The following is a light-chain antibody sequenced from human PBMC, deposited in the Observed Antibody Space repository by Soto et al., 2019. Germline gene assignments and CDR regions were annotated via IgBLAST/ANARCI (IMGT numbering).Light chain of an antibody. CDR3: QKYNSAPLT. J-gene: IGKJ4*01. Sequence: DIQMTQSPSSLSASVGDRVTITCRASQAINNDLAWYQQKPGKAPKLLIYTASTSQSGVPSRFGGSGSGTDFTLTISSLQPEDVATYYCQKYNSAPLTFGGGTKVEIK. CDR2: TAS. V-gene: IGKV1-27*01. CDR1: QAINND.